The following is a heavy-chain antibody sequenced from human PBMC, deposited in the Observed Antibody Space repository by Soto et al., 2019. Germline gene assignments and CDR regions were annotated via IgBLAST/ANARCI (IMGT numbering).Heavy chain of an antibody. J-gene: IGHJ6*02. V-gene: IGHV1-69*06. CDR3: ARGKYSSTWSNRFYRSGLDV. D-gene: IGHD6-13*01. CDR2: IVPLSRTT. Sequence: QVQLVQSGAEAKKPGSSVKVSCKTSGGTFSSYSISWVRQAPGQGLEWMGGIVPLSRTTNDAQKFQGRVTITADTFTYTVYRELSGLRSGYRAVYYHARGKYSSTWSNRFYRSGLDVWGQGTTVTVSS. CDR1: GGTFSSYS.